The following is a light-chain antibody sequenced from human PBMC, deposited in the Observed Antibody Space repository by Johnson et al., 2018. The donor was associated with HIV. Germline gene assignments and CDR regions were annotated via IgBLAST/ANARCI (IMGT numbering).Light chain of an antibody. J-gene: IGLJ1*01. CDR2: ENN. V-gene: IGLV1-51*02. Sequence: QSVLSQPPSVSAAPGQKVTISCSGSSSNIGNNYVSWYQQLPGTAPKLLIYENNKRPSGIPDLFSGSKSGTSATLGITGLPTGDEADYYCGTWDSSLSALYVCGTVTKVTVL. CDR3: GTWDSSLSALYV. CDR1: SSNIGNNY.